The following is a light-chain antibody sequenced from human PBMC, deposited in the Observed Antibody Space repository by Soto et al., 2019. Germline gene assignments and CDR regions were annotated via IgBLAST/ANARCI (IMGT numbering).Light chain of an antibody. Sequence: DIVSTQSALSLPVTPGEPASISCMSSQSLLNSNGYNYLDWYLQRPGQSPQLLMYLGSNRASGVPDRFSGGGSGTDFTLRISRVEAEDVGVYYCMQALQKPFTFGGGTKVDIK. CDR3: MQALQKPFT. CDR1: QSLLNSNGYNY. J-gene: IGKJ4*01. CDR2: LGS. V-gene: IGKV2-28*01.